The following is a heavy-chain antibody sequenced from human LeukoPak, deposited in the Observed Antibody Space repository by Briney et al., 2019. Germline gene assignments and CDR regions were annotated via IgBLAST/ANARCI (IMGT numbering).Heavy chain of an antibody. CDR2: ISSSGTYI. CDR1: GFIFSDYS. CDR3: ATSDY. V-gene: IGHV3-21*01. Sequence: GGSLRLSCAASGFIFSDYSMNWVRQDPGKGLEWVSSISSSGTYIYYADSVRGRFTISRDSAKNSLYLQMNSLRADDTAVYYCATSDYWGQGTLVTVSS. J-gene: IGHJ4*02.